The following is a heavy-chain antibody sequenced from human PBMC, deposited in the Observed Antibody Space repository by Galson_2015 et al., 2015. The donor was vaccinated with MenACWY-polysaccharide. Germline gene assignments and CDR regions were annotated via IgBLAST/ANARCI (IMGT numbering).Heavy chain of an antibody. Sequence: SLRLSCEASGFTFSSYAMTWVRQAPGKGLEWVSSITDGAYSTYYADSVKGRFTISRDNSKNTLYLQMNSLRAEDTAVYYCAKNSTRSYTFDYYGMDAWGQGTTVTVSS. CDR2: ITDGAYST. V-gene: IGHV3-23*01. CDR1: GFTFSSYA. CDR3: AKNSTRSYTFDYYGMDA. J-gene: IGHJ6*02. D-gene: IGHD2/OR15-2a*01.